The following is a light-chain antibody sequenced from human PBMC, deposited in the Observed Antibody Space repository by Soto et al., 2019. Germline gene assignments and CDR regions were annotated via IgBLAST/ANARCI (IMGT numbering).Light chain of an antibody. V-gene: IGLV1-44*01. CDR1: SSNLGDNA. Sequence: VLTQPPSASGTPGQRVTISCSTSSSNLGDNAVNWYQHVPGTAPKLLIYSYDQRPSGVPDRFSGSKSGTSASLAISGLQFEYEADYYCAACDASLDGYVFGTGTKLTVL. J-gene: IGLJ1*01. CDR2: SYD. CDR3: AACDASLDGYV.